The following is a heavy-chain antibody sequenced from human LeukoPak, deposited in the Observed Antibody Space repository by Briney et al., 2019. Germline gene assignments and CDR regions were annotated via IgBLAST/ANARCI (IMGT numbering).Heavy chain of an antibody. J-gene: IGHJ1*01. D-gene: IGHD4/OR15-4a*01. CDR1: GFTFSSYG. Sequence: GGSLRLSCAASGFTFSSYGMHWVRQAPGKGLEWVAVISYDGSNKYYADSVKGRFTISRDNSKNTLYLQMNSLRAEDTAVCYCAKKSNGLWWQPSTNEYFQHWGQGTLVTVSS. V-gene: IGHV3-30*18. CDR3: AKKSNGLWWQPSTNEYFQH. CDR2: ISYDGSNK.